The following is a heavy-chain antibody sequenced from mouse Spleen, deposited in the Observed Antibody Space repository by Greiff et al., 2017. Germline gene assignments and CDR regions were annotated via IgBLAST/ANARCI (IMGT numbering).Heavy chain of an antibody. CDR1: GYTFTSYY. D-gene: IGHD2-3*01. V-gene: IGHV1S81*02. CDR2: INPSNGGT. J-gene: IGHJ4*01. CDR3: TRDDGYYEGYYAMDY. Sequence: VHLVESGAELVKPGASVKLSCKASGYTFTSYYMYWVKQRPGQGLEWIGEINPSNGGTNFNEKFKSKATLTVDNSSSTAYMQLSSLTSEDSAVYYCTRDDGYYEGYYAMDYWGQGTSVTVSS.